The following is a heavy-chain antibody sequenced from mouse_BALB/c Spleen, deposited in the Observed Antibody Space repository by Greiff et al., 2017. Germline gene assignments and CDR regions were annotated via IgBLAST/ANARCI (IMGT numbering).Heavy chain of an antibody. CDR2: ISSGSSTI. J-gene: IGHJ2*01. CDR1: GFTFSSFG. Sequence: EVKVVESGGGLVQPGGSRKLSCAASGFTFSSFGMHWVRQAPEKGLEWVAYISSGSSTIYYADTVKGRFTISRDNPKNTLFLQMTSLRSEDTAMYYCARNSLYYFDYWGQGTTLTVSS. CDR3: ARNSLYYFDY. V-gene: IGHV5-17*02.